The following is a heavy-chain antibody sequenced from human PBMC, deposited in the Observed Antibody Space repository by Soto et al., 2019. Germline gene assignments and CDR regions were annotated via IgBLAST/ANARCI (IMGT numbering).Heavy chain of an antibody. V-gene: IGHV3-7*05. D-gene: IGHD3-10*01. J-gene: IGHJ4*02. CDR3: ATESSFRCDH. CDR1: GFSFSSYW. CDR2: IKQDGSDK. Sequence: EVQLVESGGSLVQPGGSLRLSCAASGFSFSSYWMSWVRQAPGKGLEWMTKIKQDGSDKYYVDSVKGRFTISRDNAKNSVYLQMDSLRAEDTAVYYCATESSFRCDHWGQGTLVTVSS.